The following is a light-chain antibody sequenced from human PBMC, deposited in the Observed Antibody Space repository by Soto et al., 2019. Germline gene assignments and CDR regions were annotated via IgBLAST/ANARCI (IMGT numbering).Light chain of an antibody. J-gene: IGKJ1*01. V-gene: IGKV1-5*03. Sequence: DIQMTQSPSTLSGSVGDRVTITCRASQTISSWLAWYQQKPGKAPKLLIYKASTLESGVPSRFSGSGSGTEFPLTISSLHADDVATYYCQHYNSYSEAFGQGTKVELK. CDR3: QHYNSYSEA. CDR1: QTISSW. CDR2: KAS.